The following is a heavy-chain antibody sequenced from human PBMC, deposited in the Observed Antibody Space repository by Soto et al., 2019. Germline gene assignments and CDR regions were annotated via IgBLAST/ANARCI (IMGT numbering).Heavy chain of an antibody. Sequence: LEILSLTCTVSGDSISAYCWSWVRQPPGKGLEWIGNIHYNGNTKYNPSLKSRVTMSVDTSKNQFSLRLISVTAADTAIYFCAREGNLGRWLQPLDFWGQGTLVTVSS. CDR2: IHYNGNT. D-gene: IGHD5-12*01. CDR1: GDSISAYC. J-gene: IGHJ4*02. V-gene: IGHV4-59*01. CDR3: AREGNLGRWLQPLDF.